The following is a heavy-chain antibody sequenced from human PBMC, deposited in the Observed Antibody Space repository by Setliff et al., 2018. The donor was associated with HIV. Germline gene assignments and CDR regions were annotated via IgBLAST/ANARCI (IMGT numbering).Heavy chain of an antibody. Sequence: NPSETLSLTCSVSHYSISSEYYWGWFRQPPGKGLEYIGSIYQSGSTYYSPFFKSRVSMSIDTSKDQFSLRLKSLTASDTAVYYCARLDTIMLYTDCWGQGTLVTV. CDR2: IYQSGST. V-gene: IGHV4-38-2*02. J-gene: IGHJ4*02. D-gene: IGHD3-16*01. CDR3: ARLDTIMLYTDC. CDR1: HYSISSEYY.